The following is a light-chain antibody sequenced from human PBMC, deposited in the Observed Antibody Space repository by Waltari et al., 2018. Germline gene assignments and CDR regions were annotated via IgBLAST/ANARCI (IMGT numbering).Light chain of an antibody. J-gene: IGLJ2*01. V-gene: IGLV2-23*02. CDR1: SSDVGSYNL. Sequence: QSALTQPASVSGSPGQSITISCTGTSSDVGSYNLVSWYQHHPGKAPKLIIYEVNKRPSGVSHRFSGSKSDNTASLTISGLQADDEADYYCCSYAGSSTLVFGGGTKLTVL. CDR3: CSYAGSSTLV. CDR2: EVN.